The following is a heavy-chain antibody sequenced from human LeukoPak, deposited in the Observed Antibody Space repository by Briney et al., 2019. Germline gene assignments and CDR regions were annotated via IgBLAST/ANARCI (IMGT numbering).Heavy chain of an antibody. D-gene: IGHD5-24*01. J-gene: IGHJ4*02. CDR2: IWFDGSNK. CDR1: GFTFCSYG. CDR3: ARDVMATPARLVYFDY. Sequence: GGSLRLSCAASGFTFCSYGMHWVRQAPGKGLEWVAVIWFDGSNKYYADSVKGRFTISRDNSKNTLYLQMNSLRAEDTAVYYCARDVMATPARLVYFDYWGQGTLVTVSS. V-gene: IGHV3-33*01.